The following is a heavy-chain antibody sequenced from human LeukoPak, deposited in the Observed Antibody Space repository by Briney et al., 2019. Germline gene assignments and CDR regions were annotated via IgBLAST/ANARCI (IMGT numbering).Heavy chain of an antibody. Sequence: PSETLSLTCTVSGGSISSSSYYWGWIRQPQGKGLEWIGSIYYSGSTYYNPSLKSRVTISVDTSKNQFSLKLSSVTAADTAVYYCARQGITIFGPFDPWGQGTLVTVSS. CDR2: IYYSGST. J-gene: IGHJ5*02. V-gene: IGHV4-39*01. CDR3: ARQGITIFGPFDP. CDR1: GGSISSSSYY. D-gene: IGHD3-3*01.